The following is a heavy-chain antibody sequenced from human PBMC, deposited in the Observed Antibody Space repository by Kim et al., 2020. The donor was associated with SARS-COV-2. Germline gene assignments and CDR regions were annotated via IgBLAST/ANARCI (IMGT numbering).Heavy chain of an antibody. J-gene: IGHJ4*02. V-gene: IGHV3-23*03. CDR3: ARDSAYYYFDY. Sequence: YADSVKGRFTPSRDISNSTLYLQMNSLRDEDTAVYYCARDSAYYYFDYWGLGTLVTVSS. D-gene: IGHD5-12*01.